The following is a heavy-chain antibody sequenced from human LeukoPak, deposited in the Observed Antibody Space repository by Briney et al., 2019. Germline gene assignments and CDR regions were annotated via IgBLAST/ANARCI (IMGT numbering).Heavy chain of an antibody. J-gene: IGHJ4*02. D-gene: IGHD1-1*01. CDR2: ISGGGDAP. Sequence: GGSLRLSCAASGFTFDDYAMHWVRQAPGKGLEWVSAISGGGDAPYYADSVKGRFTISRDSSKNTLYLQMNSLRAEDTAMYFCAKTGSNWNYYFDYWGQGTLVTVSS. V-gene: IGHV3-23*01. CDR1: GFTFDDYA. CDR3: AKTGSNWNYYFDY.